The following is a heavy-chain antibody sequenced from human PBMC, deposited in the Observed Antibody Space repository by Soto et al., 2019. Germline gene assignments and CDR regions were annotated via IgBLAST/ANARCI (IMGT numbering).Heavy chain of an antibody. J-gene: IGHJ6*02. CDR3: ARSGYSSGSYYYYGMDV. Sequence: GESLKISCKGSGYSFTSYWIGWVRQMPGKGLEWMGIIYPGDSDTRYSPSFQGQVTISADKSISTAYLQWSSLKASDTAMYYCARSGYSSGSYYYYGMDVWGQGTTVTVSS. CDR1: GYSFTSYW. CDR2: IYPGDSDT. V-gene: IGHV5-51*01. D-gene: IGHD6-19*01.